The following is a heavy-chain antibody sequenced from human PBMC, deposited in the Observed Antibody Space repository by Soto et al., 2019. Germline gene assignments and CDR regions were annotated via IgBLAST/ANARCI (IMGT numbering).Heavy chain of an antibody. D-gene: IGHD3-9*01. V-gene: IGHV3-43*01. CDR2: ISWDGGST. CDR1: GFTFDDYT. Sequence: PGGSLRLSCAASGFTFDDYTMHWVRQAPGKGLKWVSLISWDGGSTYYADSVKGRFTISRDNSKNSLYLQMNSLRTEDTALYYCAKDIKAPQNQDYDILTGYYLYYGMDVWGQGTTVTVSS. J-gene: IGHJ6*02. CDR3: AKDIKAPQNQDYDILTGYYLYYGMDV.